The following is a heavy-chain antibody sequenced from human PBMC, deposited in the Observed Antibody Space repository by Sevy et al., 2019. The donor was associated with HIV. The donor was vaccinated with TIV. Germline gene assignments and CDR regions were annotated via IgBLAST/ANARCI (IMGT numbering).Heavy chain of an antibody. CDR2: ISGSGGTT. CDR3: AKVLARGVAVAGTAWGMDV. V-gene: IGHV3-23*01. Sequence: GGSLRLSCAASGFTFTNYAMNWVRQAPGKGLEWVSAISGSGGTTYYADSVQGRLTISRDKSKNTLYLQMNSLRAEDTAVYCWAKVLARGVAVAGTAWGMDVWGQGTTVTVSS. D-gene: IGHD6-19*01. J-gene: IGHJ6*02. CDR1: GFTFTNYA.